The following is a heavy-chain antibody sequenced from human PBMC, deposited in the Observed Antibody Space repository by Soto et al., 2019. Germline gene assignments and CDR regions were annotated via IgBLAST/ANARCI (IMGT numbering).Heavy chain of an antibody. CDR2: ITSDTKTI. CDR3: ARSVEGHFDY. CDR1: GLRFSIYS. V-gene: IGHV3-48*02. J-gene: IGHJ4*02. D-gene: IGHD6-19*01. Sequence: EVQLVESGGNLVQPGGSLRLSCAASGLRFSIYSMNWVRQAPGKGLEWSAYITSDTKTIKYADSVKGRFTISRDNDNNLVYLYMNSLRDEDTAVYYCARSVEGHFDYWGPGTVVTVSA.